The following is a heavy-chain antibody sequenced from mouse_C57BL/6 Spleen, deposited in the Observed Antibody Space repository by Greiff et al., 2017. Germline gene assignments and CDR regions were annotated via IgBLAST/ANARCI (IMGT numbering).Heavy chain of an antibody. D-gene: IGHD1-1*01. Sequence: EVMLVESGGGLVKPGGSLKLSCAASGFTFSDYGMHWVRQAPEKGLEWVAYISSGSSTIYYADTVKGRFTISRDNAKNTLFLQMTSLRSEDTAMYYCARNYYGSRDGYFDVWGTGTTVTVSS. CDR3: ARNYYGSRDGYFDV. J-gene: IGHJ1*03. CDR1: GFTFSDYG. CDR2: ISSGSSTI. V-gene: IGHV5-17*01.